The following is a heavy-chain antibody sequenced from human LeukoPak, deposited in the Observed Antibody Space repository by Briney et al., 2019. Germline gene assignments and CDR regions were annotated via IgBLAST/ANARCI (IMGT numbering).Heavy chain of an antibody. J-gene: IGHJ5*02. CDR2: IKQDGSEK. CDR3: ARVRFGWFDP. V-gene: IGHV3-7*01. CDR1: GFTLSSYW. D-gene: IGHD3-3*01. Sequence: GGSLRLSCAASGFTLSSYWMSWVRQAAGKGMEWVANIKQDGSEKYYVDSVKGRFTISRDNAKNSLYLQMNSLRAEDTAVYYCARVRFGWFDPWGQGTLVTVSS.